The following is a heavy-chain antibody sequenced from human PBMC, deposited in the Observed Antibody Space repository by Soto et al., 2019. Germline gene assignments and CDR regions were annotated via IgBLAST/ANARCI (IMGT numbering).Heavy chain of an antibody. D-gene: IGHD6-19*01. V-gene: IGHV3-23*01. J-gene: IGHJ4*02. CDR3: AKGRAVAGRLGDY. CDR1: GFTFSSYA. CDR2: ISGSGGST. Sequence: EVQLLESGGGLVQPGGSLRLSCAASGFTFSSYAMSWVRQAPGKGLEWVSAISGSGGSTYYAHSVKGRFTISRDNSKNTLYLQMNRLRAEDTAVYYCAKGRAVAGRLGDYWGQGTLVTVSS.